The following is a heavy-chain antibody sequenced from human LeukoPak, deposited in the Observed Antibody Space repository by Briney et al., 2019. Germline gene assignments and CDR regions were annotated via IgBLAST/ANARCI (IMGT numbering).Heavy chain of an antibody. Sequence: PGGSLRLSCAASGFTFSNYWMHWVRQAPGKGLEWMAVISSDGSNKYYVDSVKGRFTISRDNPKTTLYLQMNSLRPEDTAVYYCAKGDDSNAYYYVAFDIWGQGTMVTVSS. CDR1: GFTFSNYW. V-gene: IGHV3-30*18. CDR2: ISSDGSNK. D-gene: IGHD3-22*01. CDR3: AKGDDSNAYYYVAFDI. J-gene: IGHJ3*02.